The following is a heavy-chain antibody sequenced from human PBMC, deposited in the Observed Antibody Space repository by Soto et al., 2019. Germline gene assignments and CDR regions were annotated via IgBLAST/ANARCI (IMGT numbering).Heavy chain of an antibody. V-gene: IGHV1-69*06. CDR2: IIPIFGTA. J-gene: IGHJ5*02. D-gene: IGHD1-26*01. CDR3: ARRELLNSNRFDP. Sequence: SVKVSCKASGGTFSSYAISWVRQAPGQGLEWMGGIIPIFGTANYAQKFQGRVTITADKSTSTAYMELSSLRSEDTAVYYCARRELLNSNRFDPWGQGTLVTVSS. CDR1: GGTFSSYA.